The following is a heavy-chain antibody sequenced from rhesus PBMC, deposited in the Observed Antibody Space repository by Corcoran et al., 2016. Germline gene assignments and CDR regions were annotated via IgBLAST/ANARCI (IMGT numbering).Heavy chain of an antibody. J-gene: IGHJ2*01. CDR3: ARGGVYGSRNLYFDL. CDR2: IHLSNGKT. V-gene: IGHV1-200*01. D-gene: IGHD4-29*01. Sequence: QVQLVQSGAEVKKPGTSVKLSCKASGYTFTSYYINWVRQDPGQVLEWMGLIHLSNGKTGYAQNLQSRVTMTRDTSTSTAYMELNSLRSEDTAVYYCARGGVYGSRNLYFDLWGPGTPITISS. CDR1: GYTFTSYY.